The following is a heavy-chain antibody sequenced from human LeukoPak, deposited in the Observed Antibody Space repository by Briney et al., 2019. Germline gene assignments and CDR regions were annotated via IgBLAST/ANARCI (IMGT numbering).Heavy chain of an antibody. D-gene: IGHD6-19*01. CDR2: IYHSGST. J-gene: IGHJ4*02. V-gene: IGHV4-38-2*02. Sequence: SETLSLTCTVSGYSISSGYYWGWIRRPPGKGLEWIGSIYHSGSTYYNASLQSRVTISIDMSKNQFSLRLSSVTAADTAMYYCVKSGGYGLIDYWGQGTLVTVSS. CDR3: VKSGGYGLIDY. CDR1: GYSISSGYY.